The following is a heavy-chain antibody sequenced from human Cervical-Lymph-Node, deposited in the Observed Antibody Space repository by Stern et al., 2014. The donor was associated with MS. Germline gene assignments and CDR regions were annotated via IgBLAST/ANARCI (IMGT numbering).Heavy chain of an antibody. V-gene: IGHV5-51*01. CDR3: ARHVQGFDY. CDR2: IYPYYSDT. CDR1: GYSFTIYY. Sequence: EVQLVESGAEVKKPGESLKLSCKLSGYSFTIYYIAWVRQMPGQGLEWMGVIYPYYSDTTYSPSFQGQVTISADKSITTAYLQWSSLRASDTAMYYCARHVQGFDYWGQGTLVTVSS. J-gene: IGHJ4*02.